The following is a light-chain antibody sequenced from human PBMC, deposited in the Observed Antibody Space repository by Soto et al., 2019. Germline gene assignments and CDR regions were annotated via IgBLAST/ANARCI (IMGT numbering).Light chain of an antibody. CDR3: SSYTASFTVL. CDR2: DVD. CDR1: SSDVGAYNY. J-gene: IGLJ2*01. Sequence: QSVLTQPASVSGSPGQSITISCTGTSSDVGAYNYVSWYQQHPGKAPKLMIYDVDNRPSGVSNRFSGSKSGNTASLTISGLQAEDEADYYCSSYTASFTVLFGGGTKLTVL. V-gene: IGLV2-14*01.